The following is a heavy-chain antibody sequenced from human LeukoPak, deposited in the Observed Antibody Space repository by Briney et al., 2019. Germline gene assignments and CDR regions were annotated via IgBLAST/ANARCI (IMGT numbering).Heavy chain of an antibody. CDR2: IIPILGIA. CDR1: GGTFSSYA. V-gene: IGHV1-69*04. CDR3: ARDNLLDYLDLGY. D-gene: IGHD4-17*01. Sequence: SVKVSCKASGGTFSSYAISWVRQAPGQGLEWMGRIIPILGIANYAQKFQGRVTITADKSTSTAYMELRSLRSDDTAVYYCARDNLLDYLDLGYWGQGTLVTVSS. J-gene: IGHJ4*02.